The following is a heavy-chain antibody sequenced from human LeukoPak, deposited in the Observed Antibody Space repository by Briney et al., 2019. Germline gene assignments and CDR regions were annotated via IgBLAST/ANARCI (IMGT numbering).Heavy chain of an antibody. V-gene: IGHV1-2*02. CDR1: GYTFTGYY. CDR3: ARENIVVVVAATPDAFDI. CDR2: INPNSGGT. J-gene: IGHJ3*02. Sequence: ASVKVSCKASGYTFTGYYMHWVRQAPGQGLEWMGWINPNSGGTNYAQKFQGRVTMTRDTSISTAYVELSRLRSDDTAVYYCARENIVVVVAATPDAFDIWGQGTMVTVSS. D-gene: IGHD2-15*01.